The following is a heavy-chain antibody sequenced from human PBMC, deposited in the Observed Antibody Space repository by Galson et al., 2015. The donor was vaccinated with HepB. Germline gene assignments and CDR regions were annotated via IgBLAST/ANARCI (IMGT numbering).Heavy chain of an antibody. CDR2: IKSKKDGGAI. Sequence: SLRLSCAASGFKFKDSWMSWVRQAPGKGLEWVGRIKSKKDGGAIDYAAPVKGRFTISRDDSRNTLYLQMNRLEIEDTAMYYCTTDPRNWGQGTLVTVSS. CDR1: GFKFKDSW. V-gene: IGHV3-15*01. J-gene: IGHJ4*02. CDR3: TTDPRN.